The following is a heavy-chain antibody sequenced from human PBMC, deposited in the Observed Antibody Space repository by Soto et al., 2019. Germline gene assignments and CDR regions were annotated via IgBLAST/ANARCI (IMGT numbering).Heavy chain of an antibody. V-gene: IGHV3-74*01. CDR1: GFTFSIYW. D-gene: IGHD3-10*01. CDR2: INSDESST. Sequence: GGSLRLSCAASGFTFSIYWMHWVRQAPGKGLVWLSRINSDESSTSYADSVKGRFTISRDNAKNTLYLQMNSLRAEDTAVYYCAKDASPSNYYGSGVLPDYWGQGTLVTVSS. J-gene: IGHJ4*02. CDR3: AKDASPSNYYGSGVLPDY.